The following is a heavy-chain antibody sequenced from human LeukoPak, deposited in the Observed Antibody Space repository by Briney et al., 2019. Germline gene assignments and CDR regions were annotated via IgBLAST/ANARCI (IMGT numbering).Heavy chain of an antibody. J-gene: IGHJ6*03. CDR2: ISSSSSYI. Sequence: MTGGSLRLSCAASGFTFSSYSMNWVRQAPGKGLEWVSSISSSSSYIYYADSVKGRFTISRDNAKNSLYLQMNSLRAEDTAVYYCARGNPYGYYYYYYMDVWGKGTTVTVSS. D-gene: IGHD3-10*01. V-gene: IGHV3-21*01. CDR1: GFTFSSYS. CDR3: ARGNPYGYYYYYYMDV.